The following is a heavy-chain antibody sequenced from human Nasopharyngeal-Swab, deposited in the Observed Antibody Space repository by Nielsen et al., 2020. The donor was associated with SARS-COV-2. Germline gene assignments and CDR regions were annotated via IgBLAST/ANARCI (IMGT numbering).Heavy chain of an antibody. V-gene: IGHV5-51*01. D-gene: IGHD3-3*01. CDR3: ARHGGDFWSGSDYRYYYMDV. CDR1: GYSFANYW. J-gene: IGHJ6*03. CDR2: IYPGDSDT. Sequence: GESLKISCKGSGYSFANYWIGWVRQMPGKGLERMGIIYPGDSDTKYSPSFQGQVTMSADKSISTAYLQWSSLKASDTAMYYCARHGGDFWSGSDYRYYYMDVWGKGTTVTVSS.